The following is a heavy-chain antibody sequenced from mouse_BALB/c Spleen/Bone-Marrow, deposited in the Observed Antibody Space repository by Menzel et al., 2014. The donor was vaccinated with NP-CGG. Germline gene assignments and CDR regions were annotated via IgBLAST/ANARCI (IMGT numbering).Heavy chain of an antibody. V-gene: IGHV2-6-7*01. D-gene: IGHD2-4*01. CDR3: ARDSFLITRALDY. CDR1: GFSLTGYG. Sequence: VRLGSSCPFVVAPSQSLSFTCSVSGFSLTGYGVSWVRQPPGKGLEWLGMIWGDVIFLINSALNTRLSINKDNSNCTXFXXXXSLQTDDTARYYCARDSFLITRALDYWGQGTSVTVSS. J-gene: IGHJ4*01. CDR2: IWGDVIF.